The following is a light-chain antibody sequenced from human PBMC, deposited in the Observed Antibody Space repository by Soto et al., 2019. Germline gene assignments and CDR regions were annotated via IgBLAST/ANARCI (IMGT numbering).Light chain of an antibody. CDR2: GAS. J-gene: IGKJ5*01. Sequence: DIVMTQSPATLSVSPGERVTLSCRASQSVSSDLAWYQQKPGQAPRLLIYGASTRAIGIPARFSGSGSGTEFTLTISSLQSEDFAVYYCQQYNNWPPTFGQGTRLEIK. CDR1: QSVSSD. V-gene: IGKV3-15*01. CDR3: QQYNNWPPT.